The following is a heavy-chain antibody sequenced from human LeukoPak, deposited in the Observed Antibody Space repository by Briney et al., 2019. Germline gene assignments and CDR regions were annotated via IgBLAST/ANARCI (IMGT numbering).Heavy chain of an antibody. D-gene: IGHD5-12*01. V-gene: IGHV3-7*01. CDR2: IKQDGSEK. CDR1: GFTFSTYW. Sequence: PGGSLRLSCAASGFTFSTYWMSWVRQAPGKGLEWVANIKQDGSEKYYVDSVKGRFTISRDNAKNSLYLQMNSLRAEDTAVYYCAKDGRGYSGYAGEIDYWGQGTLVTVSS. CDR3: AKDGRGYSGYAGEIDY. J-gene: IGHJ4*02.